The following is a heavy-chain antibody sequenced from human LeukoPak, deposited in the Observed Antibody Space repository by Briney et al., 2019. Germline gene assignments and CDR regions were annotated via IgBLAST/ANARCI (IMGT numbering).Heavy chain of an antibody. V-gene: IGHV1-18*01. CDR1: GYTFTSYG. CDR2: ISAYNGNT. J-gene: IGHJ6*02. Sequence: GASVKVSCKAPGYTFTSYGISWVRQAPGQGLEWMGWISAYNGNTNYAQKLQGRVTMTTDTSTSTAYMELSSLRSEDTAVYYCARGLTRGCSGGSCYGILQYSWYYGMDVWGQGTTVTVSS. D-gene: IGHD2-15*01. CDR3: ARGLTRGCSGGSCYGILQYSWYYGMDV.